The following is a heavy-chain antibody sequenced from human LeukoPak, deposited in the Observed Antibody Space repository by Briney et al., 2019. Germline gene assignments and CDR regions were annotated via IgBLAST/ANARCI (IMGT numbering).Heavy chain of an antibody. D-gene: IGHD6-19*01. Sequence: GGSLRLACAASGFRFSSYAMSWVRQAPGKGLEWVSAISGSGVSTYYADSVKGRFTASRDNSKNTLYLQMSSLRAEDTAVYYCARVRIAVAGNGELGYWGQGTLVTVSS. CDR3: ARVRIAVAGNGELGY. CDR1: GFRFSSYA. J-gene: IGHJ4*02. CDR2: ISGSGVST. V-gene: IGHV3-23*01.